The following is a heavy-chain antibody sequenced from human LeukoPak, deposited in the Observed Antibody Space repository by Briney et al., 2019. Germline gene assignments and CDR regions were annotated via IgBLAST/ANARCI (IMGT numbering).Heavy chain of an antibody. CDR3: ARVPPYDSSGYLFDY. D-gene: IGHD3-22*01. CDR2: IYYSGST. J-gene: IGHJ4*02. CDR1: GGSISSYY. V-gene: IGHV4-59*01. Sequence: PSETLSLTCTVSGGSISSYYWSWIRQPPGKGLERIGYIYYSGSTNYNPSLKSRVTISVDTSKNQFSLKLSSVTAADTAVYYCARVPPYDSSGYLFDYWGQGTLVTVSS.